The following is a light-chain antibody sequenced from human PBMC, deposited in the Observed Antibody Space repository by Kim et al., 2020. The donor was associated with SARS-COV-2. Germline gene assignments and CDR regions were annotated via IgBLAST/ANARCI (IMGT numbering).Light chain of an antibody. V-gene: IGKV3-20*01. CDR3: QQYGTSPRT. CDR2: GAS. J-gene: IGKJ2*01. Sequence: EIVLTQSPGTLSLSPGERATLSCRASQSVSSSYLAWYQHQPGQAPRVLIYGASSRANGIPDRFSGSGSGTDFTLSISRLEPEDFAVYYCQQYGTSPRTFGQGTKLEI. CDR1: QSVSSSY.